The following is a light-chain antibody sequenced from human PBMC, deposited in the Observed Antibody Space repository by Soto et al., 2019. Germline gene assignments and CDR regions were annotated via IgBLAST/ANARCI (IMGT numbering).Light chain of an antibody. J-gene: IGKJ3*01. Sequence: DIPLTQSPSFLSASVGDRVTITCRASQGISTYLAWYQQKPGKAPNLLIYAASTLQSGVPSRFSGTGSGTEFTLTIGSLQPEDFATYFCQQLNTYPLTFGPGTKVDI. CDR1: QGISTY. CDR2: AAS. V-gene: IGKV1-9*01. CDR3: QQLNTYPLT.